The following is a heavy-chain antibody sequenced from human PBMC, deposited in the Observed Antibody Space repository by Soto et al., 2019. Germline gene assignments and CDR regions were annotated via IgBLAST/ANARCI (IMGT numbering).Heavy chain of an antibody. D-gene: IGHD2-15*01. J-gene: IGHJ3*02. CDR2: ISYDGSNK. CDR3: AKGPPAFDI. V-gene: IGHV3-30*18. CDR1: GFTFSSYG. Sequence: QVQLVESGGGVVQPGRSLRLSCAASGFTFSSYGMHWVRQAPGKGLEWVAVISYDGSNKYYADSVKGRFTISRDNSKNTLYLQMNSLRAEDTAVYYCAKGPPAFDIWGQGTMVTVSS.